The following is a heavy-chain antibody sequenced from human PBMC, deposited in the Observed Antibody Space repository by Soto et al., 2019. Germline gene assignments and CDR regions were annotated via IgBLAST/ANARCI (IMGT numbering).Heavy chain of an antibody. CDR1: GFTFSTYA. V-gene: IGHV3-23*01. CDR2: IGGSGVST. CDR3: AKDRAIVGASRKFDN. J-gene: IGHJ4*02. Sequence: GRSLRLSCAASGFTFSTYAMSLVRQAQGKGLEWVSAIGGSGVSTYYADSVRGRFTVSRDNSNNTLYLQMNSLRAEDTAVYYCAKDRAIVGASRKFDNWGQGTLVTAPQ. D-gene: IGHD1-26*01.